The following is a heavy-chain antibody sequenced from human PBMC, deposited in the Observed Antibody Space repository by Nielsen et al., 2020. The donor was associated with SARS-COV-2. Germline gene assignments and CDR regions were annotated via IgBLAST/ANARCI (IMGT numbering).Heavy chain of an antibody. CDR3: AKAIQLEVY. Sequence: GESLKISCAASGFTFSSYWMHWVRQAPGKGLVWVSRINSDGSSTSYADSVKGRFTISRDNAKNTLYLQMNSLRAEDTAVYYCAKAIQLEVYWGQGTLVTVSS. J-gene: IGHJ4*02. V-gene: IGHV3-74*01. CDR2: INSDGSST. CDR1: GFTFSSYW. D-gene: IGHD5-18*01.